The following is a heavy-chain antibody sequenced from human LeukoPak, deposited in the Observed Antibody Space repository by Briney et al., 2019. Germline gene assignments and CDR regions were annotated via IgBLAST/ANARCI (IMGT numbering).Heavy chain of an antibody. CDR2: IYYSGST. V-gene: IGHV4-59*01. Sequence: SETLSLTRTVSGGSISSYYWSWIRQPPGKGLEWTGYIYYSGSTNYNPSLKSRVTISVDTSKNQFSLKLSSVTAADTAVYYCARETSHKGAHYMDVWGKGTTVTISS. CDR3: ARETSHKGAHYMDV. J-gene: IGHJ6*03. D-gene: IGHD3-16*01. CDR1: GGSISSYY.